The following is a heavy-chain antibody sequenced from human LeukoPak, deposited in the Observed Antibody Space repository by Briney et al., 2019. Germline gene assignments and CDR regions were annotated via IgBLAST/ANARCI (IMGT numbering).Heavy chain of an antibody. CDR3: ARDPVDDSSGYYPFLDY. Sequence: SVKVSCKASGGTFSSYAISWVRQAPGQGLEWMGGIIPIFGTANYAQEFQGRVTITADESTSTAYMELSSLRSEDTAVYYCARDPVDDSSGYYPFLDYWGQGTLVTVSS. D-gene: IGHD3-22*01. J-gene: IGHJ4*02. V-gene: IGHV1-69*13. CDR2: IIPIFGTA. CDR1: GGTFSSYA.